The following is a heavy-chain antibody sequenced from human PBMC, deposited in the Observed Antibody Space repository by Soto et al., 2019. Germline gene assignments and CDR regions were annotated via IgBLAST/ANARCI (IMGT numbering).Heavy chain of an antibody. CDR3: AKELPQYSSSWYYFDY. J-gene: IGHJ4*02. CDR1: GFTFSSYG. CDR2: ISYDGSNK. D-gene: IGHD6-13*01. Sequence: GGSLRLSCAASGFTFSSYGMHWVRQAPGKGLEWVAVISYDGSNKYYADSVKGRFTISRDNSKNPLYLQMNSLRAEDTAVYYCAKELPQYSSSWYYFDYWGQGTLVTVSS. V-gene: IGHV3-30*18.